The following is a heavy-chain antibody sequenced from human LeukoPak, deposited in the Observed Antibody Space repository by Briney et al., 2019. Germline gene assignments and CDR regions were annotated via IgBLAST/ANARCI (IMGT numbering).Heavy chain of an antibody. CDR2: IKQDGSEK. D-gene: IGHD6-13*01. CDR1: GFTFSSYW. V-gene: IGHV3-7*01. J-gene: IGHJ4*02. CDR3: ARDKFSSWYHLGAYFDY. Sequence: GGSLRLSCAASGFTFSSYWMSWVRQAPGKGLEWVANIKQDGSEKYYVDSVKGRFTISRDNAKNSLYLQMNSLRAEDTAVYYCARDKFSSWYHLGAYFDYWGQGTLVTVSS.